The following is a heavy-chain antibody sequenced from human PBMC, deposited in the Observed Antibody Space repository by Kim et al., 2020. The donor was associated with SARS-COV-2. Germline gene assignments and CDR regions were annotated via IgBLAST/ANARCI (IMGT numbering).Heavy chain of an antibody. V-gene: IGHV3-23*01. J-gene: IGHJ3*02. CDR1: GLTFSSYA. CDR3: ARRGPYIWGAFDI. Sequence: GGSLRLSCAASGLTFSSYAMSWVGHAPGKGRVSVSSLRSDASTVSADFSKGRSTISRDNSKNILYLQLNSLRAEDTALYYCARRGPYIWGAFDIWGQGNMVTVSS. D-gene: IGHD3-16*01. CDR2: LRSDAST.